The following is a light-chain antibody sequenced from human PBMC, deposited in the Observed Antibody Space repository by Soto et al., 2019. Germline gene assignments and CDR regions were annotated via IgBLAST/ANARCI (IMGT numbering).Light chain of an antibody. CDR1: QYINTR. Sequence: DIVLTQSPATLSSFPGDRVTLSCRASQYINTRLAWYQHRPGQSPRLLIYQTSLRAAGIPDRFIGSRSATDCTLTISGLEPEDVAVYYCQQYGSSPRTLGQGTKVDI. V-gene: IGKV3-20*01. CDR3: QQYGSSPRT. CDR2: QTS. J-gene: IGKJ1*01.